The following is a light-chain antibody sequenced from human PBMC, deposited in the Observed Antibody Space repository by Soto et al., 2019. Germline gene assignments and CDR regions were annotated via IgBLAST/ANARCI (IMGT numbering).Light chain of an antibody. Sequence: EIVLTQSPGTLSLSPGERPTLTCRASQSVSSSYLAWYQQKPGQAPRLLIYGASSRATGIPDRFSGSGSGTEYTLTISRLEPEDFAVYYCQQYGSSSWTFGQGTKVDI. V-gene: IGKV3-20*01. CDR2: GAS. J-gene: IGKJ1*01. CDR1: QSVSSSY. CDR3: QQYGSSSWT.